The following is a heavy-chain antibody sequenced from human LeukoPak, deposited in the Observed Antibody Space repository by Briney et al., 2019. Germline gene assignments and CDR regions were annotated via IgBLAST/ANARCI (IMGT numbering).Heavy chain of an antibody. Sequence: SETLSLTCTVSGGSISSGDYYWSWIRQPPGKGLEWIGYIYYSGSTYYNPSLNSRVTISVDTSKNQFSLKLSSVTAADTAVYYCARAGVTAPYGYFDYWGQGTLVTVSS. V-gene: IGHV4-30-4*01. CDR2: IYYSGST. D-gene: IGHD2-21*02. J-gene: IGHJ4*02. CDR3: ARAGVTAPYGYFDY. CDR1: GGSISSGDYY.